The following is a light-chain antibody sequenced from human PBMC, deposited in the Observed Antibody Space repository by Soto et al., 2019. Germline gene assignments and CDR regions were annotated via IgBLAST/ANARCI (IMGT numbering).Light chain of an antibody. J-gene: IGLJ2*01. CDR3: ASYTSTNTLVV. CDR1: INDVGGYNY. Sequence: QSALTQPASVSGSPGQSITISCTGTINDVGGYNYVSWYQQHPGKAPKLMIYDVSNRPSGVSDRFSGSKSGNTASLTISGLQTEDGAHYYCASYTSTNTLVVFGGGTKLTV. CDR2: DVS. V-gene: IGLV2-14*03.